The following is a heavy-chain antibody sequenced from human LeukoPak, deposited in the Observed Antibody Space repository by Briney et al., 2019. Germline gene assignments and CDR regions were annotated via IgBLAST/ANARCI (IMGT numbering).Heavy chain of an antibody. J-gene: IGHJ3*02. CDR1: GGSISSGGYS. D-gene: IGHD3-22*01. CDR2: MYHSGTT. CDR3: VRGYYYDSSGYWVRAFDI. V-gene: IGHV4-30-2*01. Sequence: SQTLSLTCAVSGGSISSGGYSWSWIRQPPGKGLEWIGYMYHSGTTHYNPSLKSRVTISVDRSKNQFSLKLSSVTAADTAVYYCVRGYYYDSSGYWVRAFDIWGQGAMVTVSS.